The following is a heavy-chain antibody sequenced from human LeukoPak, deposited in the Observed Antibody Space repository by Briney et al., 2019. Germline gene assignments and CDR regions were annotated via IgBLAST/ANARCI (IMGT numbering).Heavy chain of an antibody. V-gene: IGHV7-4-1*02. CDR3: ARGGSTGVV. D-gene: IGHD4-23*01. CDR1: GYTFTNYA. Sequence: ASVKVSCKASGYTFTNYAISWVRQAPGQGLEWMGWINTNTRNPTYAQGFTGRFVFSLDTSVSTAYLQINSLKAEDTAVYYCARGGSTGVVWGQGTLVTVSS. J-gene: IGHJ4*02. CDR2: INTNTRNP.